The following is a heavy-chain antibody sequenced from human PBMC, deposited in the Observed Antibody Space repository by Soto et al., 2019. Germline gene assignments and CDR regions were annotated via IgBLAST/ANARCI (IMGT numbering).Heavy chain of an antibody. J-gene: IGHJ4*02. Sequence: QVQLVQSVAEVKEPGSSVKVSCKATGDLFKNYAFNWVRQAPGQGLEWMGRISPLFSTTNYAQKLQGRVTIGADELSTIVYLEVSNLESEDTAMYTCAASSSVAAAGYFKFWGQGPLVTVSP. V-gene: IGHV1-69*01. CDR1: GDLFKNYA. CDR2: ISPLFSTT. D-gene: IGHD6-13*01. CDR3: AASSSVAAAGYFKF.